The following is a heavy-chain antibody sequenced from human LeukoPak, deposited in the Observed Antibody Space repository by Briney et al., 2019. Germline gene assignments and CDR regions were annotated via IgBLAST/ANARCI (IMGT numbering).Heavy chain of an antibody. D-gene: IGHD6-13*01. CDR3: AKEGTAQISTWYDY. J-gene: IGHJ4*02. Sequence: PEGSLRLSCATSGFTFGNYGMHWVRQAPGKGLEWVAVVSYEGKSQYYADSVRGRFTISRDNSKNTLYLQMNSLRGEDAAVYYCAKEGTAQISTWYDYWGQGTLVTVSS. CDR1: GFTFGNYG. CDR2: VSYEGKSQ. V-gene: IGHV3-30*18.